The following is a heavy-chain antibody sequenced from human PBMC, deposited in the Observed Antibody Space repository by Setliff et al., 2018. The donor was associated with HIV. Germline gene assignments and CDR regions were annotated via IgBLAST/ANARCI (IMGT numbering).Heavy chain of an antibody. D-gene: IGHD6-6*01. V-gene: IGHV4-31*03. CDR2: IYYSGST. CDR1: GGSISSGGYY. J-gene: IGHJ5*02. Sequence: SETLSLTCPVSGGSISSGGYYWSWIHQHPGKGLEWIGYIYYSGSTYYNPSLKSRVTMSVDTSKHQFSLKLSSVTAAATAVYYCARVGRYSASFGNWFDPWGQGTLVTVSS. CDR3: ARVGRYSASFGNWFDP.